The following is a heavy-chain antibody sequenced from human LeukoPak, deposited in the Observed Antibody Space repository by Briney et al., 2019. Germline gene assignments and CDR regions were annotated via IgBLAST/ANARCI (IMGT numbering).Heavy chain of an antibody. CDR1: GGSISSYY. V-gene: IGHV4-59*01. CDR2: IYYSGST. Sequence: SETLSLTCTGSGGSISSYYWSWIRQPPGKGLEWIRYIYYSGSTNYNPSLKSRVTISVDTSKNQFSLKLSSVTAADTAVYYCARVMSGYYYYGMDVWGQGTTVTVSS. CDR3: ARVMSGYYYYGMDV. J-gene: IGHJ6*02.